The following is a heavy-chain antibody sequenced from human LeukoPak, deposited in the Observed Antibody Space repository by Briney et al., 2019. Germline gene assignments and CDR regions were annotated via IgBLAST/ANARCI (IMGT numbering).Heavy chain of an antibody. D-gene: IGHD6-19*01. Sequence: ASVKVSCKASGGTFSSYAISWVRQAPGQGLEWRGRIIPIFGTANYAQKFQGRVTITTDESTSTAYMELSSLRSEDTAVYYCAREGIAVAGGVLLIVYWRQGTLVTVSS. J-gene: IGHJ4*02. V-gene: IGHV1-69*05. CDR3: AREGIAVAGGVLLIVY. CDR2: IIPIFGTA. CDR1: GGTFSSYA.